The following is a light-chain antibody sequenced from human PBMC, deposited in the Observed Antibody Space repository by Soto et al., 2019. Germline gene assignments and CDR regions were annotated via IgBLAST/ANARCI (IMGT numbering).Light chain of an antibody. J-gene: IGKJ4*01. Sequence: DIQMTQSPSSLSASVGDRVTITCRASQSISSYLNWYQQKPGKAPKLLIYAASILQSGVPSMFCGSGSGTDFTLTISSLQPYGFEDYYCQQRYSTHRAFGGETKVDIK. CDR2: AAS. CDR1: QSISSY. CDR3: QQRYSTHRA. V-gene: IGKV1-39*01.